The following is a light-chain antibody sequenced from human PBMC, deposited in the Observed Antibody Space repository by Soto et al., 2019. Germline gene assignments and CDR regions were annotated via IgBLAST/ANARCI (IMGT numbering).Light chain of an antibody. J-gene: IGKJ1*01. CDR3: QQYASTRWT. CDR1: QSVSSSY. CDR2: DTS. Sequence: ETVLTQSPGTLSLSPGKRATLSCRASQSVSSSYLAWYQQKPGQAPRLLIYDTSTRATGIPARFSGSGSGTDFTLTISRLQPEDFAVYYCQQYASTRWTFGQGTKVDNK. V-gene: IGKV3-20*01.